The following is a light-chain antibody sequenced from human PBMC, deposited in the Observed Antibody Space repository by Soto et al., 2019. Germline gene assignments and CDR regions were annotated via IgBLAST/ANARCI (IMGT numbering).Light chain of an antibody. J-gene: IGLJ1*01. CDR1: NSDIGDYNF. Sequence: QSALAQPASVSGSPGQSITISCTGSNSDIGDYNFVSWYQKHPDKAPKLLIFGVTNRPSGISDRFSGSKSGATASLTISGLQAEDEADYYCSSYTRTNSLVFGTGTKVTVL. V-gene: IGLV2-14*03. CDR2: GVT. CDR3: SSYTRTNSLV.